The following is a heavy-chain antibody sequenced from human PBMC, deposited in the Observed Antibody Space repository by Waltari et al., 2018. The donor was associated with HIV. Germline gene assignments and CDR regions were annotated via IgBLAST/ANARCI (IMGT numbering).Heavy chain of an antibody. CDR1: GGSISSDY. J-gene: IGHJ4*02. Sequence: QVQLQESGPGLVKPPETLSLTCPVSGGSISSDYRCWIRQPAGKGLEWIGRIYTSGSTNYNPSLKSRVTMSVDTSKNQFSLKLSSVTAADTAVYYCAREDSSRPDYWGQGTLVTVSS. D-gene: IGHD6-13*01. CDR3: AREDSSRPDY. V-gene: IGHV4-4*07. CDR2: IYTSGST.